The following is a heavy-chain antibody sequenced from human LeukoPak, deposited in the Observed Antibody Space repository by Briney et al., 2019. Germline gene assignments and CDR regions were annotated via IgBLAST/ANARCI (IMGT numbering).Heavy chain of an antibody. D-gene: IGHD6-6*01. CDR1: GYIFTDYF. Sequence: ASVKVSCKASGYIFTDYFMQWVRQAPGQGLEWMGWINPNSGGTNYAQKFQGRVTMTRDTSISTAYMELSRLRSDDTAVYYCARGTSSSFFFDYWGQGTLVTVSS. J-gene: IGHJ4*02. CDR2: INPNSGGT. CDR3: ARGTSSSFFFDY. V-gene: IGHV1-2*02.